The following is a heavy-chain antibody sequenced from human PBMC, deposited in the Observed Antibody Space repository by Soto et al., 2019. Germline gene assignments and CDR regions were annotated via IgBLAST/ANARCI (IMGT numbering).Heavy chain of an antibody. CDR2: ISAYNGNT. J-gene: IGHJ3*02. D-gene: IGHD3-10*01. V-gene: IGHV1-18*01. CDR3: ASGNYGPGPEGAFDI. Sequence: ASVKVSCKASGYTFTSYGISWVRQAPGQGLEWMGWISAYNGNTNYAQKLQGRVTMTTDTSTSTAYMELRSLRSDDTAVYYCASGNYGPGPEGAFDIWGQGTMVTFSS. CDR1: GYTFTSYG.